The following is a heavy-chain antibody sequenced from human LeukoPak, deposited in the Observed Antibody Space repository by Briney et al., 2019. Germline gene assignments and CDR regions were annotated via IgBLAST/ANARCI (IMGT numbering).Heavy chain of an antibody. J-gene: IGHJ4*02. Sequence: ASVKVSCKASGYTFTSYGISWVRQAPGQGLEGMGWISAYNGNTNYPQKLQGRVTMTTDTSTSTGYMELRSLRSEDTAVYYCARDGGPGRYCSGGSCYWNYWGQGTLVTVSS. D-gene: IGHD2-15*01. V-gene: IGHV1-18*01. CDR1: GYTFTSYG. CDR2: ISAYNGNT. CDR3: ARDGGPGRYCSGGSCYWNY.